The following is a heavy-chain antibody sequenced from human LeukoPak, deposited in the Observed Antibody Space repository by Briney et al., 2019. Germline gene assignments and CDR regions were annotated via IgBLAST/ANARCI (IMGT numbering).Heavy chain of an antibody. CDR3: ARSPWGYDSSGFDP. CDR1: GFTFSSYW. V-gene: IGHV3-7*01. Sequence: PGGSLRLSCAASGFTFSSYWMSWVRQAPGKGLEWVANIKQDGSEKYYVDSVKGRFTISRDNAKNSLYLQMNSLRAEDTAVYYCARSPWGYDSSGFDPWGQGTLVTVSS. CDR2: IKQDGSEK. D-gene: IGHD3-22*01. J-gene: IGHJ5*02.